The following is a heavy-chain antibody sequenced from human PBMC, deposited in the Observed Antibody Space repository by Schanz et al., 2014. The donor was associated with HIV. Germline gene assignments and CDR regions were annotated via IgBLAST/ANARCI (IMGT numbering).Heavy chain of an antibody. CDR1: GGSFSGYY. D-gene: IGHD3-3*01. CDR3: ARGTDDFPPDS. CDR2: INHRGNI. V-gene: IGHV4-34*01. J-gene: IGHJ5*02. Sequence: QLQQWGAGLLKSSETLSLTCAVYGGSFSGYYWTWICQPPGKGLEWIGEINHRGNINYSPSLTSRVTISADTSKTQFSLKLNSVTAADTAVYYCARGTDDFPPDSWGQGTPVIVSS.